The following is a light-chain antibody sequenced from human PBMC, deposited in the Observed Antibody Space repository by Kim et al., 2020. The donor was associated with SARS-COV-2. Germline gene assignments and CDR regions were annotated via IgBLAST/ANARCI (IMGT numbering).Light chain of an antibody. CDR3: VSYTLSGTYV. V-gene: IGLV2-14*03. CDR2: DVN. Sequence: QSALTQPASVSGSPGQSIIISCTGTGSDVGSYNYVSWHQQHAGKVPKLMIYDVNKRPSGVSNRSSGSKSGNTASLTIYGLQAEDEADYYCVSYTLSGTYVFGGGTKVTVL. CDR1: GSDVGSYNY. J-gene: IGLJ1*01.